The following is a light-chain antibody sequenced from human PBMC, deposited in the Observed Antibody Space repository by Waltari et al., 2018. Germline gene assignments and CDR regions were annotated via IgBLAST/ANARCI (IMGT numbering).Light chain of an antibody. V-gene: IGKV3-15*01. CDR2: GAS. CDR1: QSVGST. CDR3: QQYHNWPPGT. Sequence: ETVMTQSPATLSVSPGEGATLSCRASQSVGSTVAWYQQKLGQAPRLLMYGASTRAAGIPARFSGSGSGTEFTLTISSLQSEDFAIYFCQQYHNWPPGTFGQGTTVEIK. J-gene: IGKJ1*01.